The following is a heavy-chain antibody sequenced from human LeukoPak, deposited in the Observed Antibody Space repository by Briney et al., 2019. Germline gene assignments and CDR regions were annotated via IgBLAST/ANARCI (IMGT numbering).Heavy chain of an antibody. Sequence: PSQTLSLTCTVSGGSISSGSYYWSWIRQPAGKGLEWIGRIYTSGSTNYNPSLKSRVTISVDTSKNQFSLKLSSVTAADTAVYYCARDLIVGASEAFDIWGQGTMVTVSS. D-gene: IGHD1-26*01. J-gene: IGHJ3*02. CDR2: IYTSGST. V-gene: IGHV4-61*02. CDR1: GGSISSGSYY. CDR3: ARDLIVGASEAFDI.